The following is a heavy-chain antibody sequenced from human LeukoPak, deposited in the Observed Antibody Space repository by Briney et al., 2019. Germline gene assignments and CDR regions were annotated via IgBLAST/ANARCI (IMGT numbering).Heavy chain of an antibody. V-gene: IGHV3-23*01. CDR1: GFTFSNAW. CDR2: ITGTGGST. D-gene: IGHD6-19*01. CDR3: AKDHGTAVAGFYY. Sequence: GGSLRLSCAASGFTFSNAWMSWVRQAPGKGLEWVSGITGTGGSTYYADSVKDRFTVSRDTSKNTLYLQMNSLRAEDTAIYYCAKDHGTAVAGFYYWGQGTLVTVSS. J-gene: IGHJ4*02.